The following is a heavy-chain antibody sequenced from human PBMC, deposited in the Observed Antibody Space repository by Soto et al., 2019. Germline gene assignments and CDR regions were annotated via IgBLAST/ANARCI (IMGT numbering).Heavy chain of an antibody. D-gene: IGHD7-27*01. CDR3: ARGPNWGSRFDS. Sequence: QVQLVQSGAEVKKPGSSVKVSCEASGGTFSGHAISWVRQAPGQGPEWMGGLIPLFGTTQHAQNFQDSLTIIADESTSNAYMELTSLRFEDKAIYYCARGPNWGSRFDSRGHGTLVAVSS. J-gene: IGHJ5*01. V-gene: IGHV1-69*19. CDR1: GGTFSGHA. CDR2: LIPLFGTT.